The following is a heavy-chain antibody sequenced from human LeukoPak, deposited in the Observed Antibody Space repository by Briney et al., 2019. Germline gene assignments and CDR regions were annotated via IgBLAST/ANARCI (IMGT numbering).Heavy chain of an antibody. D-gene: IGHD1-26*01. Sequence: GGSLRLSCAASGFTFSIYWMNWVRQAPGKGLEWVANIKQDGTEKYYVDSVKGRFTISRDNAKNSLFLQINSLRVDDTAVYHCARDKLKVGASKFDPWGQGTLVTLSS. J-gene: IGHJ5*02. CDR3: ARDKLKVGASKFDP. V-gene: IGHV3-7*01. CDR1: GFTFSIYW. CDR2: IKQDGTEK.